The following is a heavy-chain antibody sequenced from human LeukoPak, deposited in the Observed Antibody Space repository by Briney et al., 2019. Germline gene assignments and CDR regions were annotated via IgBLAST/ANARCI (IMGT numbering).Heavy chain of an antibody. V-gene: IGHV3-23*01. CDR1: GLTFSNYA. Sequence: GGSLRLSCAASGLTFSNYAMNWVRQASGKGLEWVSGITDSGRKTYYADSVKGRFTISRDNSKNTLYLQMNSLRAEDTAVYYCVKHTIPPYSSSWYYYGMDVWGQGTTVTVSS. CDR3: VKHTIPPYSSSWYYYGMDV. D-gene: IGHD6-13*01. CDR2: ITDSGRKT. J-gene: IGHJ6*02.